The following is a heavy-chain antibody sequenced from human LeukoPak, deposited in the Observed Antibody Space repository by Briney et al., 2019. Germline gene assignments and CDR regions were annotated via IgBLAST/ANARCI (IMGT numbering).Heavy chain of an antibody. CDR3: AREVYYDILTGYYT. Sequence: PGGSLRLSCAASGLTFNTFAMTWVRQAPGKGLEWVSTISSSGVSTFYADSVKGRFTISRDNAKNTLYLQMNSLRAEDTAVYYCAREVYYDILTGYYTWGQGTLVTVSS. J-gene: IGHJ5*02. CDR1: GLTFNTFA. V-gene: IGHV3-23*01. CDR2: ISSSGVST. D-gene: IGHD3-9*01.